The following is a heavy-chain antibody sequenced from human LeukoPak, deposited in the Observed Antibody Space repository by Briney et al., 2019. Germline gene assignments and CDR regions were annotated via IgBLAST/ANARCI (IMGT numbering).Heavy chain of an antibody. CDR3: ARRSVDLLYDRDY. CDR1: GGSISSGGYY. CDR2: IYYSGST. J-gene: IGHJ4*02. V-gene: IGHV4-31*03. D-gene: IGHD3-22*01. Sequence: SETLSLTCTVSGGSISSGGYYWSWIRQHPGKGLEWIGYIYYSGSTYYNPSLKSRVTISVDTSKNQFSLKLGSVTAADTAVYYCARRSVDLLYDRDYWGQGTLVTVSS.